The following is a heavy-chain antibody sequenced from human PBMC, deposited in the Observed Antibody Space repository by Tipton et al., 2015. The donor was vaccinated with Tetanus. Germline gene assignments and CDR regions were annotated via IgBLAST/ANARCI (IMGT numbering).Heavy chain of an antibody. Sequence: QLVQSGAELKKPGPSVKVSCKASGGTFTNYALSWVRQAPGQGLERVGGITPIFGTTNSAPKFQGRVTITADESKNPAYMELSSLISEDTAVYYRARAPNRISRAYDYWGQGTQITVSS. CDR2: ITPIFGTT. CDR1: GGTFTNYA. V-gene: IGHV1-69*01. J-gene: IGHJ4*02. D-gene: IGHD1-14*01. CDR3: ARAPNRISRAYDY.